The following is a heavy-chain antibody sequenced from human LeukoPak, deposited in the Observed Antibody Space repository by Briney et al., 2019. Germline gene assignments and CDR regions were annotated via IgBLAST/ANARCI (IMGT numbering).Heavy chain of an antibody. CDR2: ISRGAISI. Sequence: GGSLRLSCAASGFTFSSYEMNWVRQAPGKGLEWVSAISRGAISIYYADSVKGRFTISRDSAKNSLYLHMNSLRAEDTAVYYCARVGVVSSSWLLYWGQGTLVTVSS. D-gene: IGHD6-13*01. J-gene: IGHJ4*02. CDR1: GFTFSSYE. V-gene: IGHV3-48*03. CDR3: ARVGVVSSSWLLY.